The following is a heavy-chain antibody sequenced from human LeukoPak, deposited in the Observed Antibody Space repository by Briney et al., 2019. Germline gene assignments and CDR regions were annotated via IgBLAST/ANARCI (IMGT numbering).Heavy chain of an antibody. CDR1: GFTFSNYW. CDR3: TRPETAVAGLPFDY. Sequence: GRSLRLSCAASGFTFSNYWMTWVRQAPGQGLEGVANIKRDGSEKYYVDSVKGRFTISRDNTKNSLYLQMDSLRAEDTAVYYCTRPETAVAGLPFDYWGQGTLVTVSA. V-gene: IGHV3-7*03. J-gene: IGHJ4*02. CDR2: IKRDGSEK. D-gene: IGHD6-19*01.